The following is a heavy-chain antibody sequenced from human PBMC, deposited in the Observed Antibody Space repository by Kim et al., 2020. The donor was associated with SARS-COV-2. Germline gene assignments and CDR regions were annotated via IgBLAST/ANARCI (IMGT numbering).Heavy chain of an antibody. V-gene: IGHV1-69*04. CDR3: ARGKWELPRYYYGMDV. D-gene: IGHD1-26*01. J-gene: IGHJ6*02. Sequence: KFQGRVTITADKSTSTAYMELSSLRSEDTAVYYCARGKWELPRYYYGMDVWGQGTTVTVSS.